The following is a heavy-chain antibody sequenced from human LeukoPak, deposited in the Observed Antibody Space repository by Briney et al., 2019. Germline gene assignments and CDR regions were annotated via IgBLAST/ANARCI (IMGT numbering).Heavy chain of an antibody. D-gene: IGHD3-3*01. Sequence: LGPGLVKPSQTLSLTCTVSGGSISSGDYYWSWIRQPPGKGLEWIGYIYYSGSTYYNPSLKSRVTISVDTSKNQFSLKLSSVTAADTAVYYCARAGFWSGYLDYWGQGTLVTVSS. CDR1: GGSISSGDYY. J-gene: IGHJ4*02. V-gene: IGHV4-30-4*08. CDR3: ARAGFWSGYLDY. CDR2: IYYSGST.